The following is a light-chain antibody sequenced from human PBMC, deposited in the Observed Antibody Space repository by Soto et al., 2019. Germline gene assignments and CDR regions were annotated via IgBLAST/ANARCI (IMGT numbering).Light chain of an antibody. CDR2: DAS. J-gene: IGKJ1*01. V-gene: IGKV1-5*01. Sequence: IHMSHSPSTLSGSVLDRVTITFRASQTISSWLAWYQQKPGKAPKLLIYDASSLESGVPQRFSGSGSGTEFTLTISSLQTDDFSTYYCQQYHSYWPFGQGTKVDIK. CDR1: QTISSW. CDR3: QQYHSYWP.